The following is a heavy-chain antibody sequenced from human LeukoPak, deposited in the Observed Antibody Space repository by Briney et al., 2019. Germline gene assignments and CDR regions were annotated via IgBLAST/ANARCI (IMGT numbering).Heavy chain of an antibody. V-gene: IGHV3-23*01. J-gene: IGHJ4*02. CDR3: AKDRVVTVSFYFDY. CDR1: GFTFSSYA. CDR2: ISGSGGST. D-gene: IGHD4-23*01. Sequence: GGSLRLSCAASGFTFSSYAMDWVRQAPGKGLEWVSGISGSGGSTYYADSVKGRFTISRDNSKNTLYLQMNSLRAEDTAVYYCAKDRVVTVSFYFDYWGQGTLVTVSS.